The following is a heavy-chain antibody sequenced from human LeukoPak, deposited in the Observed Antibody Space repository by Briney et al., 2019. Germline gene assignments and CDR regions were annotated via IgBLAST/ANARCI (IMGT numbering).Heavy chain of an antibody. CDR2: ISYDGSNK. V-gene: IGHV3-30*18. Sequence: GSLRLSCAASGFTFSSYGMHWVRPAPGKGLEWVAVISYDGSNKYYADSVKGRFTISRDNSKSTLYLQMNSLRAEDTAVYYCAKDPRLRYFDWLFGYYFDYWGQGTLVTVSS. D-gene: IGHD3-9*01. J-gene: IGHJ4*02. CDR1: GFTFSSYG. CDR3: AKDPRLRYFDWLFGYYFDY.